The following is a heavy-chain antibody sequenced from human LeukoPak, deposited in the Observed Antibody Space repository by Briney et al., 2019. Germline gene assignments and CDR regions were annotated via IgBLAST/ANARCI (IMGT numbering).Heavy chain of an antibody. Sequence: GESLKISCKGSGYSFTNYWIGWVRQMPGKGLEWMGIIYPGDSDSRNSPSFQAQVSISADKSINTAYLQWSSLKASDTAMYCCARLSVIAADGTHYFDYWGQGTLVTVSS. J-gene: IGHJ4*02. V-gene: IGHV5-51*01. CDR3: ARLSVIAADGTHYFDY. CDR2: IYPGDSDS. CDR1: GYSFTNYW. D-gene: IGHD6-13*01.